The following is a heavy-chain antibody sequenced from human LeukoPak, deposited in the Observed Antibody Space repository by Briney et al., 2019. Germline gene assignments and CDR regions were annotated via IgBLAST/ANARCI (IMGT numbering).Heavy chain of an antibody. CDR2: INHSGST. Sequence: NPSETLSLTCAVYGGSFSGYYWSWIRQPPGKGLEWIGEINHSGSTNYNPSLKSRVTMSVDTSKNQFSLKLSSVTAADTAVYYCARESVGSTDSSWGDFDYWGQGTLVTVSS. CDR3: ARESVGSTDSSWGDFDY. J-gene: IGHJ4*02. CDR1: GGSFSGYY. D-gene: IGHD6-13*01. V-gene: IGHV4-34*01.